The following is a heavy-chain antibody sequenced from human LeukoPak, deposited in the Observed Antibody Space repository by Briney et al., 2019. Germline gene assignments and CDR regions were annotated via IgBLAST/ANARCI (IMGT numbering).Heavy chain of an antibody. CDR3: AAGFRSGWILQL. D-gene: IGHD6-19*01. Sequence: GGSLRLSCAASVFTFSIYWMTWVRQAPAKVLEFVANINQDGSERYYLDSVKGRFTIHRDNAKNSLYLQMNSLRIEDTAVYYCAAGFRSGWILQLWGQGTLVTVSS. CDR1: VFTFSIYW. CDR2: INQDGSER. V-gene: IGHV3-7*02. J-gene: IGHJ1*01.